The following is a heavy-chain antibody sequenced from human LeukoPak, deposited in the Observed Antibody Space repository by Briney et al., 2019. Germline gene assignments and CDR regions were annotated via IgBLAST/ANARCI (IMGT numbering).Heavy chain of an antibody. J-gene: IGHJ3*02. Sequence: APVKVSCKAAGYTFTGYYMHWVRQAPGQGLEWMGWINPNSGGTNYAQKFQGRVTMTRDTSISTAYMELSRLRSDDTAVYYCARDVSGMVKRGAFDIWGQGTMVTVSS. V-gene: IGHV1-2*02. D-gene: IGHD5-12*01. CDR2: INPNSGGT. CDR3: ARDVSGMVKRGAFDI. CDR1: GYTFTGYY.